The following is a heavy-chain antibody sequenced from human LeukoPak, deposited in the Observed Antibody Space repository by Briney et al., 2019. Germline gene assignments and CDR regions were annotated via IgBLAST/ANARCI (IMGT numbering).Heavy chain of an antibody. D-gene: IGHD4-17*01. V-gene: IGHV4-61*01. CDR3: ARNYGDSLYYFDY. CDR2: IYYSGST. Sequence: SETLSLTCTVSGGSVSSGTYYWSWIWQPPGKGLEWIGYIYYSGSTNYSPSLKSRVTISADTSKNQFSLKLTSVTVADTAVYYCARNYGDSLYYFDYWGQGTLVTVSS. CDR1: GGSVSSGTYY. J-gene: IGHJ4*02.